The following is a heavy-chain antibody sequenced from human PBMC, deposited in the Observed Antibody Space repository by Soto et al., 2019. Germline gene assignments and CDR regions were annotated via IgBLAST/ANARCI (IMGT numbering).Heavy chain of an antibody. Sequence: QVQLVQSGAEVKKPGASVKVSCKASGYSFTSYGISRVRQAPGQGLEWMGWISAYNRNTNYAQKLQGRVTMTTETSTSTAYMELMSLRSDDTAVYYCARDNGFGESDVWGQGTMVTVSS. J-gene: IGHJ6*02. CDR3: ARDNGFGESDV. V-gene: IGHV1-18*01. D-gene: IGHD3-10*01. CDR2: ISAYNRNT. CDR1: GYSFTSYG.